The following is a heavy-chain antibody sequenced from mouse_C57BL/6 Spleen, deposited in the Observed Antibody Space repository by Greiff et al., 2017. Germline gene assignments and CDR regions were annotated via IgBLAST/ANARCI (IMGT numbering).Heavy chain of an antibody. CDR3: TGAAQAAPDY. J-gene: IGHJ2*01. CDR1: GYTFTDYE. D-gene: IGHD3-2*02. V-gene: IGHV1-15*01. CDR2: IDPETGGT. Sequence: QVQLQQSGAELVRPGASVTLSCKASGYTFTDYEMHWVKQTPVHGLEWIGAIDPETGGTAYNQKFKGKAILTADKSSSTAYMELRSLTSEDSAVYYCTGAAQAAPDYWGQGTTLTVSS.